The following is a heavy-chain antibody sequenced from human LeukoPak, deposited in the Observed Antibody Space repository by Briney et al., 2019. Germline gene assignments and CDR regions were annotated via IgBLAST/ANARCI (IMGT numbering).Heavy chain of an antibody. CDR1: GGSISSYY. CDR3: ARALDTESYYFDY. V-gene: IGHV4-59*01. CDR2: IYYSGST. D-gene: IGHD5-18*01. J-gene: IGHJ4*02. Sequence: PSETLSLTCTVSGGSISSYYWSWIRQPPGKGLEWIGYIYYSGSTNYNPSLKSRVTISVDTSKNQFSLKLSSVTAADTAVYYCARALDTESYYFDYWGQGTLVTVSS.